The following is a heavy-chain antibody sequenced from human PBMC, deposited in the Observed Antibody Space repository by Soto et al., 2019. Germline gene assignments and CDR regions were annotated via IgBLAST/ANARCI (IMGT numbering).Heavy chain of an antibody. CDR1: GGSISSGDYY. Sequence: PSETLSLTCTVSGGSISSGDYYWSWIRQPPGKGLEWIGYIYYSGSTYYNPSLKSRVTISVDTSKNQFSLKLSSVTAADTAVYYCAREMLYGGNSWFDPWGQGTLVTVSS. D-gene: IGHD2-15*01. V-gene: IGHV4-30-4*01. J-gene: IGHJ5*02. CDR2: IYYSGST. CDR3: AREMLYGGNSWFDP.